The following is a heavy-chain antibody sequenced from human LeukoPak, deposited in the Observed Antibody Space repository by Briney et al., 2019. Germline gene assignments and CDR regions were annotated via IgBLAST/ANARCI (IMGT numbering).Heavy chain of an antibody. CDR1: GFTFSSHG. CDR2: ISYDGSNK. J-gene: IGHJ6*02. Sequence: GGSLRLSCAASGFTFSSHGMHWVRQAPGKGLEWVAVISYDGSNKYYADSVKGRFTISRDNSKNTLYLQMNSLRAEDTAVYYCARASHYDILTGFDKRYYYYGMDVWGQGTTVTVSS. D-gene: IGHD3-9*01. V-gene: IGHV3-30*03. CDR3: ARASHYDILTGFDKRYYYYGMDV.